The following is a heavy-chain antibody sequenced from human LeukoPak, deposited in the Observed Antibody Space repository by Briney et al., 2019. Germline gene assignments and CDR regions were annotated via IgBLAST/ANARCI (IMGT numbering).Heavy chain of an antibody. CDR3: ARIYDNSGYFDY. J-gene: IGHJ4*02. V-gene: IGHV3-7*04. D-gene: IGHD3-22*01. CDR1: GFTFSSHW. Sequence: PGRSLRLSCAASGFTFSSHWMSWVRQAPGKGLEWVANIKQDGSEKYYVDSLKGRFTISRDNAKNSLFLQMNSLRAEDTATYYCARIYDNSGYFDYWGQGTLVTVSS. CDR2: IKQDGSEK.